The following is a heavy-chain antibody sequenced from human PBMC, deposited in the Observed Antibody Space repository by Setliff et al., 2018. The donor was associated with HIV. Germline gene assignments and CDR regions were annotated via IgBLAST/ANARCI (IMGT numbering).Heavy chain of an antibody. Sequence: GGSLRLSCAASGFTFSNYEMNWVRQAPGKGLEWVSSISGSGGDTSYADSVKGRFTISRDNAKNSLYLQMNTLRAEDTAVYFCARSPYGDYGLDYWGQGTLVTVSS. CDR1: GFTFSNYE. D-gene: IGHD4-17*01. V-gene: IGHV3-48*03. CDR2: ISGSGGDT. J-gene: IGHJ4*02. CDR3: ARSPYGDYGLDY.